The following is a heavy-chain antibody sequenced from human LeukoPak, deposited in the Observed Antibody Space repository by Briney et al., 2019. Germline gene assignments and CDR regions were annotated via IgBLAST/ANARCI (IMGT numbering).Heavy chain of an antibody. CDR1: GGSFSAYF. CDR2: INHRGNT. CDR3: ARDSRWLQLARYYYGMDV. D-gene: IGHD5-24*01. V-gene: IGHV4-34*01. Sequence: KSSETLSLTCAVYGGSFSAYFWSWIRQPPGKGPEWLGDINHRGNTNYNPSLKSRVTISVDRSKNQFSLKLSSVTAADTAVYYCARDSRWLQLARYYYGMDVWGQGTTVTVSS. J-gene: IGHJ6*02.